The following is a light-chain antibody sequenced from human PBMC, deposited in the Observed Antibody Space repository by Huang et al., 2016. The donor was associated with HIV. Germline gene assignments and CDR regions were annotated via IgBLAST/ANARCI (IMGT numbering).Light chain of an antibody. CDR3: QQYNNWRTWT. CDR2: AAS. Sequence: EIVMTQSPATLFVSPGERAPLPCRASQSVSSNLAWYQQKPGQAPRLLIFAASSRATGIPARFSGSGSGTEFTLTISSLQSEDFAVYYCQQYNNWRTWTFGQGTKVEIK. V-gene: IGKV3-15*01. J-gene: IGKJ1*01. CDR1: QSVSSN.